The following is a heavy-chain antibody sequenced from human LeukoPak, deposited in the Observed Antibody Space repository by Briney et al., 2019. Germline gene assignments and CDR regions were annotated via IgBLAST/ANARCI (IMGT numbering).Heavy chain of an antibody. CDR3: ARVGIAGGYFDY. Sequence: PGGSLRLSCAASGFILSDYYMSWIRQAPGKGLEWVSYISSSGSTVYHADSVKGRLTISRDNAKNSLHLQMNSLRAEDTAVYYCARVGIAGGYFDYWGQGTLVTVSS. CDR1: GFILSDYY. CDR2: ISSSGSTV. J-gene: IGHJ4*02. D-gene: IGHD6-13*01. V-gene: IGHV3-11*01.